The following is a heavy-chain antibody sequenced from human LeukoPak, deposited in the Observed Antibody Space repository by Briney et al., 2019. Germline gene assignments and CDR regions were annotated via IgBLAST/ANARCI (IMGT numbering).Heavy chain of an antibody. CDR2: INHSGSS. J-gene: IGHJ5*02. V-gene: IGHV4-34*01. Sequence: SETLSLTCAVYGGSFSGYYCCWSRQRPGKGMEWIWEINHSGSSNYNPSLKSRVPISVATSKNQFSLNLSSVTGADTAAYYGGGWRRGESPRSNIVVVPAANWFHPWGQGTRDTVSS. D-gene: IGHD2-2*01. CDR1: GGSFSGYY. CDR3: GGWRRGESPRSNIVVVPAANWFHP.